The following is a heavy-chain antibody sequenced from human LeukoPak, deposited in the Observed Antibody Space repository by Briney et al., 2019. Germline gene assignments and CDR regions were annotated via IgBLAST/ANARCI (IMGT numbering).Heavy chain of an antibody. Sequence: GGTLRLSCAASGFTFSRNGMTWVRQAPGKGLEWVSAISGSGGNTYYADSVKGRFTISRDNAKTSLYLQMNSLRAEDTAVYYCATEVKLIAAAGSDWFDPWGQGTLVTVSS. J-gene: IGHJ5*02. CDR2: ISGSGGNT. CDR1: GFTFSRNG. CDR3: ATEVKLIAAAGSDWFDP. V-gene: IGHV3-23*01. D-gene: IGHD6-13*01.